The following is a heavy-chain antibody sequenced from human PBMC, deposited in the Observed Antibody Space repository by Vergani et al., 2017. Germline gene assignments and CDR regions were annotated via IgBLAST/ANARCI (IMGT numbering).Heavy chain of an antibody. Sequence: EVQLLESGGGLVQPGGSLRLSCAASGFTFSSYAMSWVRQAPGKGLEWVSAISGSGGSTYYADSVKGRFTISRDNSKNTLYLQMNSLRAEDTAVYYCAKGSGRGWQWLVEPSVPYDYWGQGTLVTVSS. V-gene: IGHV3-23*01. CDR1: GFTFSSYA. CDR3: AKGSGRGWQWLVEPSVPYDY. J-gene: IGHJ4*02. CDR2: ISGSGGST. D-gene: IGHD6-19*01.